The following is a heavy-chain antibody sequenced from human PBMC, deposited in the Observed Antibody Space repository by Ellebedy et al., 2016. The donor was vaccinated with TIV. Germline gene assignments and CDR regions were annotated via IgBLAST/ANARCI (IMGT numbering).Heavy chain of an antibody. CDR3: ARDRRNSGYLD. Sequence: AASVKVSCKASGYTFTSYDINWVRQAPGQGLEWMGWINPNSGVTNSAQRFQGRVTMTRDTSISTAYMELSRLRSDDTAVYYCARDRRNSGYLDWGQGTLVAVSS. V-gene: IGHV1-2*02. D-gene: IGHD5-12*01. CDR1: GYTFTSYD. CDR2: INPNSGVT. J-gene: IGHJ4*02.